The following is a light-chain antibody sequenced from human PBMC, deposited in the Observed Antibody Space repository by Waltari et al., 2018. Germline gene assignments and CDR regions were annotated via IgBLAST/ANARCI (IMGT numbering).Light chain of an antibody. Sequence: QTVVTQEPSLTVSPGGTVTLPCSSSTWAVTSGYFPTWFQQRPGQPPRSLIYSANNKHSWTPARFSGSLIGGKAALTLSGVQPEDEADYYCLLFYGGAYVFGTGTKLTVL. CDR1: TWAVTSGYF. CDR3: LLFYGGAYV. V-gene: IGLV7-43*01. CDR2: SAN. J-gene: IGLJ1*01.